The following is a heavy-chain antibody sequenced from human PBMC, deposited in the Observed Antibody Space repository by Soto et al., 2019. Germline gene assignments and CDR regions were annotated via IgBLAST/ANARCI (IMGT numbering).Heavy chain of an antibody. CDR1: GFLFSTYA. J-gene: IGHJ3*02. CDR3: ETNSRPQYFDSCYAFDI. CDR2: ISDSGSNT. Sequence: EVQMVESGGGLVQPGGSLRLSCAASGFLFSTYAVSWVRQAPWKGLEWVSVISDSGSNTYTADSVKGRFIITRDNSKDTLSLQMNSLSVEDTALYYCETNSRPQYFDSCYAFDIWGQGTVVPVSS. V-gene: IGHV3-23*04. D-gene: IGHD3-22*01.